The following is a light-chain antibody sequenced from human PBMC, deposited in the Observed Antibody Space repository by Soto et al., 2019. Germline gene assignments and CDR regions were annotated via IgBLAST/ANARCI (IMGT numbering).Light chain of an antibody. V-gene: IGKV3-20*01. CDR1: QSVGSY. J-gene: IGKJ5*01. CDR2: GAS. Sequence: EIVLTQSPATLSLSPGERATLSCRASQSVGSYLAWYQQKPGQAPRLLIYGASSRATGIPDRFSGSGSGTDFTLTISRLEPEDFAVYYCQQYGSSITFGQGTRLEI. CDR3: QQYGSSIT.